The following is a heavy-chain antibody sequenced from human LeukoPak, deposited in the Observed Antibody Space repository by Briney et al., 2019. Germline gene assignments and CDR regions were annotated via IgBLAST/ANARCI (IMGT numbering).Heavy chain of an antibody. CDR1: GGSISSYY. V-gene: IGHV4-59*01. D-gene: IGHD2-2*01. CDR3: ARQTMLVGYANGLGFNY. J-gene: IGHJ4*02. Sequence: KSSETLSLTCTVSGGSISSYYWSWIRQPPGRGLEWIGYIYYSGSTNYNPSLKSRVTISVDTSKNQLSLNLRFVTAADTAVYYCARQTMLVGYANGLGFNYWGEGTLVTVSS. CDR2: IYYSGST.